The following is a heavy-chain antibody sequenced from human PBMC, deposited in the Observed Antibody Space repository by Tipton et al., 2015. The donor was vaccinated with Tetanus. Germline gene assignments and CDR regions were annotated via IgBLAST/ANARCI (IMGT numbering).Heavy chain of an antibody. D-gene: IGHD2-21*01. CDR2: IDPNSGGT. V-gene: IGHV1-2*02. CDR3: ARDRVDSIFYGMDV. CDR1: GYTFTGYY. Sequence: QLVQSGAEVKKPGASVKVSCKASGYTFTGYYIYWVRQAPGQGLEWMGWIDPNSGGTVYAQKFQGRVTMTRDTSISTAYMELRSLRSDDTAVYYCARDRVDSIFYGMDVWGPGTTVTVS. J-gene: IGHJ6*02.